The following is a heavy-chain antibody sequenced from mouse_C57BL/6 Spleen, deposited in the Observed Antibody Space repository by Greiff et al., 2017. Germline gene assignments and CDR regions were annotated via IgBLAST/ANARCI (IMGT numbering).Heavy chain of an antibody. CDR2: INPNNGGT. D-gene: IGHD2-4*01. CDR3: AREDDYDVFAY. CDR1: GYTFTDYY. J-gene: IGHJ3*01. V-gene: IGHV1-26*01. Sequence: EVQLQQSGPELVKPGASVKISCKASGYTFTDYYMNWVKQSHGKSLEWIGDINPNNGGTSYNQKFKGKATLTVDKSSSTAYMELRSLTSEDSAVYYCAREDDYDVFAYWGQGTLVTVSA.